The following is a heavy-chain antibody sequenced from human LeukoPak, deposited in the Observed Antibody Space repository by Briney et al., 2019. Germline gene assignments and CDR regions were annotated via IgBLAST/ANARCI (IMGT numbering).Heavy chain of an antibody. D-gene: IGHD1-26*01. CDR3: AKARWEPNFDY. Sequence: GGSLRLSCAASGFTFDDYAMHWVRQGPGKSLEWVSLINENGDIAYYGDSVRGRFTVSRDNAKNSLYLQMDSLTTEDTALYYCAKARWEPNFDYWGQGTLVTVSS. J-gene: IGHJ4*02. CDR1: GFTFDDYA. CDR2: INENGDIA. V-gene: IGHV3-43*02.